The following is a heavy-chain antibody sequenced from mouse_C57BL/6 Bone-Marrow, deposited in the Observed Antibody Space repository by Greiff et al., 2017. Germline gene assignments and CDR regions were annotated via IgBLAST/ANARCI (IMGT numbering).Heavy chain of an antibody. D-gene: IGHD2-5*01. V-gene: IGHV14-2*01. CDR1: GFNINDSY. J-gene: IGHJ3*01. Sequence: VQLQQSGAELVKPGASVKLSCTASGFNINDSYMHWVKQRTEQGLEWIGRIDPEDGETKYAPQFQGKATITADTSSNTAYLQLSSLTSEDTAVYYCARTYYSNYFAYWGQGTLVTVSA. CDR2: IDPEDGET. CDR3: ARTYYSNYFAY.